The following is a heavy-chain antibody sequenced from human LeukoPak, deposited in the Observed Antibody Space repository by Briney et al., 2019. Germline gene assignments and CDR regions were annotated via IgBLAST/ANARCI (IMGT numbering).Heavy chain of an antibody. CDR1: GFTFSSYG. Sequence: GGSLRLSCAASGFTFSSYGMHWVRQAPGKGLEWVAFIRYDGSNKYYADSVKGRFTISRDNSKNTLYLQMNSLRAEDTAVYYCAKDGGVGATKGYYYYMDVWGKGTTVTVSS. V-gene: IGHV3-30*02. CDR2: IRYDGSNK. D-gene: IGHD1-26*01. CDR3: AKDGGVGATKGYYYYMDV. J-gene: IGHJ6*03.